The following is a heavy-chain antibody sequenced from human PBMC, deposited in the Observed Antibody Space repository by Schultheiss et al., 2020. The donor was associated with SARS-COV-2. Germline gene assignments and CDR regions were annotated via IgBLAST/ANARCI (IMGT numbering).Heavy chain of an antibody. D-gene: IGHD6-6*01. CDR3: ALVWYSSSRAS. CDR2: ISSSSSTI. V-gene: IGHV3-48*04. CDR1: GFTFSSYA. J-gene: IGHJ5*02. Sequence: GESLKISCAASGFTFSSYAMHWVRQAPGKGLEWVSYISSSSSTIYYADSVKGRFTISRDNAKNSLYLQMNSLRAEDTAVYYCALVWYSSSRASWGQGTLVTVSS.